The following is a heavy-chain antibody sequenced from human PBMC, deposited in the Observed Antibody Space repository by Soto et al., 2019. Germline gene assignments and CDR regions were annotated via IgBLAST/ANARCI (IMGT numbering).Heavy chain of an antibody. D-gene: IGHD1-26*01. Sequence: PGGSLRLSCAASGITFSTYCMNWVRQTPGKGLEWVSSISATSTYIYYADSVKGRFSISRDNAKNSLYLQINSLRAEDTAVYYCVRDFSRIVGATADAFDVWGQGTMVT. CDR3: VRDFSRIVGATADAFDV. CDR1: GITFSTYC. J-gene: IGHJ3*01. CDR2: ISATSTYI. V-gene: IGHV3-21*01.